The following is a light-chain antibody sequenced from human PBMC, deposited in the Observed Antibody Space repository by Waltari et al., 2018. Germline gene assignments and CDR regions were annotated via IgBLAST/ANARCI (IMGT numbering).Light chain of an antibody. CDR3: SSYTTSSAPGV. V-gene: IGLV2-14*01. J-gene: IGLJ1*01. Sequence: QSALTQPASVSGSPGQSITISCSGTDSDVGAYDFVSWYQQHPGKAPHLISYEVSNRPSGISNRFSASKAGNTASLTISGRQAEDEADYYCSSYTTSSAPGVFGTGTRVTVL. CDR1: DSDVGAYDF. CDR2: EVS.